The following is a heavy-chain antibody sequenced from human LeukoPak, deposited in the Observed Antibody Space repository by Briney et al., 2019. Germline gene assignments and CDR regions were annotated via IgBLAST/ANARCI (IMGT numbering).Heavy chain of an antibody. D-gene: IGHD6-25*01. V-gene: IGHV3-30*02. CDR3: VKDSGYNWFDP. CDR1: GFIFTNYG. J-gene: IGHJ5*02. CDR2: IRYDGTNK. Sequence: GGSLRLSCSASGFIFTNYGVHWVRQAPGRGLEWVAFIRYDGTNKYHADSVKGRFTISRDNSKNTLYLDMNSLRAEDTAIYYCVKDSGYNWFDPWGQGTLVTVSS.